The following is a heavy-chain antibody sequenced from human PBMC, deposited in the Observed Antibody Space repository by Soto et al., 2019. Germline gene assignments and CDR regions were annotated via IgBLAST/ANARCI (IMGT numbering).Heavy chain of an antibody. Sequence: EVQLLESGGGLVQPGGSLRLSCAASGFTFSSYAMSWVRQAPGKGLEWVSAISGSGGSTYYADSVKGRFTISRDNSKNTLYLQMNSLRAEDTAVYYCAKDKFSYDYIWGSYPCAFDIWGQGTMVTVSS. CDR2: ISGSGGST. J-gene: IGHJ3*02. D-gene: IGHD3-16*02. V-gene: IGHV3-23*01. CDR1: GFTFSSYA. CDR3: AKDKFSYDYIWGSYPCAFDI.